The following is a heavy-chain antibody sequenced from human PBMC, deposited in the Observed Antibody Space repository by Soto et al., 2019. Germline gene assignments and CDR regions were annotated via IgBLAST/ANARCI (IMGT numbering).Heavy chain of an antibody. CDR1: GGSISSYY. V-gene: IGHV4-59*01. J-gene: IGHJ6*03. CDR3: AREDGTTYYYMDV. Sequence: ETLSLTCTVSGGSISSYYWSWIRQPPGKGLEWIGYIYYSGSTNYNPSLKSRVTISVDTSKNQFSLKLSSVTAADTAVYYCAREDGTTYYYMDVWGKGTTVTVSS. D-gene: IGHD1-26*01. CDR2: IYYSGST.